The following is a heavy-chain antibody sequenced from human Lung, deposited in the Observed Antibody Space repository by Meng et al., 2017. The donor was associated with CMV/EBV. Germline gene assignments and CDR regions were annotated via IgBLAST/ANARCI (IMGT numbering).Heavy chain of an antibody. CDR2: INPNSGAT. Sequence: SVKVSCXTSEYTFTAFYIHWVRQAPGQGLEWVAWINPNSGATNYAPKFQGRVTVTRDTSITTAYLELSGLKSDDTAVYFCVRDQWVQSRGGPHYWGQGTLVTVSS. V-gene: IGHV1-2*02. J-gene: IGHJ4*02. D-gene: IGHD1-26*01. CDR3: VRDQWVQSRGGPHY. CDR1: EYTFTAFY.